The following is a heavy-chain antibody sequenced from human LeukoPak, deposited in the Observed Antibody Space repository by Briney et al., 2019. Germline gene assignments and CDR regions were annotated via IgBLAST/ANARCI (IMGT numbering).Heavy chain of an antibody. J-gene: IGHJ5*02. CDR3: ARDQYYYGHNWFDP. V-gene: IGHV4-59*01. CDR1: GGSISSYY. CDR2: IYYSGST. Sequence: SETLSLTCTVSGGSISSYYWSWIRQPLGKGLGWIGYIYYSGSTNYNPSLKSRVTISVDTSKNQFSLKLSSVTAADTAVYYCARDQYYYGHNWFDPWGQGTLVTVSS. D-gene: IGHD3-10*01.